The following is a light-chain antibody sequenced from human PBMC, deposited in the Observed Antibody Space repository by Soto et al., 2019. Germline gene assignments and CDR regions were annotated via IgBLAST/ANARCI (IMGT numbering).Light chain of an antibody. CDR1: QSVSSSY. Sequence: EIVLTQSPGTLSLSPGERATLSCRASQSVSSSYLAWYQQKPGQAPRLLIYDASSRATGIPDRFSGSASGTDFTLTISRLEPDDFAVYYCQQYGSSPLTFGGGTKVEIK. V-gene: IGKV3-20*01. CDR3: QQYGSSPLT. J-gene: IGKJ4*01. CDR2: DAS.